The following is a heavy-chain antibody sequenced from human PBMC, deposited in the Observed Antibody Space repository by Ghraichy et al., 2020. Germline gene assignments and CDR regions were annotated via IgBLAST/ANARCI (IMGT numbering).Heavy chain of an antibody. Sequence: SETLSLTCTVSGGSISSYYWSWIRQPPGKGLEWIGYIYYSGSTNYNPSLKSRVTISVDTSKNQFSLKLSSVTAADTAVYYCARVGAMAHYYFDYWGQGTLVTVSS. D-gene: IGHD5-18*01. V-gene: IGHV4-59*01. CDR2: IYYSGST. CDR1: GGSISSYY. CDR3: ARVGAMAHYYFDY. J-gene: IGHJ4*02.